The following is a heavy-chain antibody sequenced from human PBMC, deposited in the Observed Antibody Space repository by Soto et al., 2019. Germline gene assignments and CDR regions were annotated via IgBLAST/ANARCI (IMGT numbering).Heavy chain of an antibody. D-gene: IGHD6-13*01. V-gene: IGHV3-33*01. J-gene: IGHJ5*02. CDR1: GFTFSSYG. Sequence: PGGSLRLSCAASGFTFSSYGMHWVRQAPGKGLEWVAVIWYDGGEKYYADSVKGRFTISRDNSKNTLYLQMNSLSAEDTAVYYCARYVSSRYNNWLAPWGQRTLVTVSS. CDR3: ARYVSSRYNNWLAP. CDR2: IWYDGGEK.